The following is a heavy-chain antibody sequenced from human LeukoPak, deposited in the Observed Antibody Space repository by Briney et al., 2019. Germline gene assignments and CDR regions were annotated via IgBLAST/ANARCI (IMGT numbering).Heavy chain of an antibody. D-gene: IGHD1-7*01. Sequence: ASVKVSCKASGYTFTSYYMHWVRQAPGQGLEWMGIINPSGGSTSYAQKFQGRVTMTRDTSTSTVYMELSSLRSEDTAAYYCARSPFGLELRGGGAFDIWGQGTMVTVSS. CDR1: GYTFTSYY. V-gene: IGHV1-46*01. CDR2: INPSGGST. CDR3: ARSPFGLELRGGGAFDI. J-gene: IGHJ3*02.